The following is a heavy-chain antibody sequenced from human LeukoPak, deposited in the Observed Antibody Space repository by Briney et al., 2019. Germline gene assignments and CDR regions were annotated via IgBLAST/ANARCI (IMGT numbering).Heavy chain of an antibody. D-gene: IGHD4-17*01. Sequence: KASETLSLTCTVSGGSISSGDYYWSWIRQPPGKGLEWIGYIYYSGSTNYNPSLKSRVTISVDTSKNQFSLKLSSVTAADTAVYYCAREYGGAARRLNWYFDLWGRGTLVTVSS. CDR1: GGSISSGDYY. V-gene: IGHV4-61*08. J-gene: IGHJ2*01. CDR3: AREYGGAARRLNWYFDL. CDR2: IYYSGST.